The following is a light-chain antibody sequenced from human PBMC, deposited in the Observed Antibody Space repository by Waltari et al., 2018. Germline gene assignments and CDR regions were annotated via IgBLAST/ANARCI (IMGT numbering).Light chain of an antibody. Sequence: EIVLTPSPGTLSLSPGERATLSCRASQSVRRALAWYQQNPGQAPRLLIYGASNRATGIPDRFSGSGSGTDFSLIISRLEPEDFAVYYCQHYVSLPVTFGQGTKVEIK. J-gene: IGKJ1*01. CDR3: QHYVSLPVT. V-gene: IGKV3-20*01. CDR1: QSVRRA. CDR2: GAS.